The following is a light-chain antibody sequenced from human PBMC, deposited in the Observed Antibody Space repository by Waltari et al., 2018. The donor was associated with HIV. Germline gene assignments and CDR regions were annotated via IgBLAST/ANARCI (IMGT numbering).Light chain of an antibody. CDR3: QQYSGSPYT. J-gene: IGKJ2*01. Sequence: DIQMTQSPSTLSASVGDRVTITCRASQSISSWLAWYQQKPGKAPKLLIYKASSLESGVPSRFSGSGSGTEFTLTISSLQPDDFATYYCQQYSGSPYTFGQGTKLEIK. CDR2: KAS. CDR1: QSISSW. V-gene: IGKV1-5*03.